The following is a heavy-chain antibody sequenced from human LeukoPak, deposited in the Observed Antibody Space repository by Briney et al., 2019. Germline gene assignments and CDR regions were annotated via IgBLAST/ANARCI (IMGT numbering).Heavy chain of an antibody. CDR2: IWYDGSNK. CDR3: AKDQRRDGYNFHY. Sequence: PGGSLTLSCAASGFTFSSYGMHWVRQAPGKGLEWVAVIWYDGSNKYYADSVKGRFTISRDNSKNTLYLQMNSLRAEDTAVYYCAKDQRRDGYNFHYWGQGTLVTVSS. CDR1: GFTFSSYG. J-gene: IGHJ4*02. D-gene: IGHD5-24*01. V-gene: IGHV3-33*06.